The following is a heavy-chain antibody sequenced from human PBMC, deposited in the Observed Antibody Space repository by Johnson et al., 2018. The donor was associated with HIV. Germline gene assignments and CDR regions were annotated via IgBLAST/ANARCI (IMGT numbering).Heavy chain of an antibody. CDR1: GFSFSSYA. Sequence: QVQLVESGGGLIQPGGSLRLSCAASGFSFSSYAMQWVRQAPGKGLEWVAVVSYDGSERYYADSVKGRFTISRDSSKNTLYLQMNSLRAEDTAVYYCARDFGLFLGKDDAFDIWGQGTMVTVSS. CDR3: ARDFGLFLGKDDAFDI. CDR2: VSYDGSER. J-gene: IGHJ3*02. V-gene: IGHV3-30*04. D-gene: IGHD7-27*01.